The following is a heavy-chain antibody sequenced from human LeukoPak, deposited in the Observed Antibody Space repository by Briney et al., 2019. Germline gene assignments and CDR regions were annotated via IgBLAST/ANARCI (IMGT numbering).Heavy chain of an antibody. CDR1: GFTFSGSA. J-gene: IGHJ3*01. CDR3: TRGALDYRDAYDF. V-gene: IGHV3-73*01. D-gene: IGHD3/OR15-3a*01. Sequence: PGGSLKLSCAASGFTFSGSAMHWVRQASGKGLEWVGRIRSKANSYATAYAASVKGRFTISRDDSKNTAYLEMNRLKTEDTAVYYCTRGALDYRDAYDFWGQGTMVTVSS. CDR2: IRSKANSYAT.